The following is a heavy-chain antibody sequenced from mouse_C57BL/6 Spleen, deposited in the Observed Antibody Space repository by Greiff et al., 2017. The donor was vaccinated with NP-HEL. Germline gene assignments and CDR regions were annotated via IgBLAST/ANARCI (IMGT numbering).Heavy chain of an antibody. V-gene: IGHV3-6*01. D-gene: IGHD2-1*01. Sequence: EVKLQESGPGLVKPSQSLSLTCSVTGYSITSGYYWNWIRQFPGNKLEWMGYISYDGSNNYNPSLKNRISITRDTSKNQFFLKLNSVTTEDTATYYCARARNYRFAYWGQGTLVTVSA. J-gene: IGHJ3*01. CDR3: ARARNYRFAY. CDR1: GYSITSGYY. CDR2: ISYDGSN.